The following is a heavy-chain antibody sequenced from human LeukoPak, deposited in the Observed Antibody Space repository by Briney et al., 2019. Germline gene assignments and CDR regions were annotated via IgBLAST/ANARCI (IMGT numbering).Heavy chain of an antibody. J-gene: IGHJ4*02. CDR3: AKIMGSSPSTAYFAY. Sequence: GGSPRLSCAASGFTFSSYAINWVRQAPGKGLEWLSAISGSGGHIYYADSLKGRFTISRDNSKNTAYLEMNSLRAEDTAVYHCAKIMGSSPSTAYFAYWGQGTLVTVSS. CDR1: GFTFSSYA. CDR2: ISGSGGHI. V-gene: IGHV3-23*01. D-gene: IGHD6-6*01.